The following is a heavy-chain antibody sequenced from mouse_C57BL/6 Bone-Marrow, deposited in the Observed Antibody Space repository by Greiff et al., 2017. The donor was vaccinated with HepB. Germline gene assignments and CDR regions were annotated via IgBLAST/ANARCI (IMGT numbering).Heavy chain of an antibody. D-gene: IGHD2-4*01. CDR1: GYTFTSYG. J-gene: IGHJ1*03. Sequence: VQLQQSGAELARPGASVKLSCKASGYTFTSYGISWVKQRTGQGLEWIGEIYPRSGNTYYNEKFKGKATLTADKSSSTAYMELRSLTSEDSAVYFCARDDYPLYWYFDVWGTGTTVTVSS. CDR2: IYPRSGNT. CDR3: ARDDYPLYWYFDV. V-gene: IGHV1-81*01.